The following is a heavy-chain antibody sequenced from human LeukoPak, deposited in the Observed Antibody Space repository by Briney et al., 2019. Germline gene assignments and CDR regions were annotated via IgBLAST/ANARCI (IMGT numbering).Heavy chain of an antibody. CDR3: AREKGRSTGFGFDY. J-gene: IGHJ4*02. D-gene: IGHD1-14*01. CDR1: GLTFSSYG. CDR2: IWYDGSNK. V-gene: IGHV3-33*01. Sequence: PGGSLRLSCAASGLTFSSYGMHWVRQAPGKGLEWVAVIWYDGSNKYYADSVKGRFTISRDNSKNTLYLQMNSLRAEDTAVYYCAREKGRSTGFGFDYWGQGTLVTVSS.